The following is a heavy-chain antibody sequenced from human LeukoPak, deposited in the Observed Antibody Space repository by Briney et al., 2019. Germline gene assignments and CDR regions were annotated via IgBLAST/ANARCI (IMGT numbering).Heavy chain of an antibody. Sequence: SETLSLTCAVYGGSFSGYYWSWIRQPPGKGLEWIGEINHSGSTNYNPSLKSRVTISVGTSKNQFSLKLSSVTAADTAVYYCARIVIAVAGTRDVVDYWGQGTLVTVSS. D-gene: IGHD6-19*01. J-gene: IGHJ4*02. V-gene: IGHV4-34*01. CDR3: ARIVIAVAGTRDVVDY. CDR2: INHSGST. CDR1: GGSFSGYY.